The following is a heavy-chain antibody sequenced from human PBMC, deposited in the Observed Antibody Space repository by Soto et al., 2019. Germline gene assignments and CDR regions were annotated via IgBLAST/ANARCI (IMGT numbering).Heavy chain of an antibody. D-gene: IGHD6-19*01. Sequence: QVQLVQSGAEVKKPGASVKVSCRASGYTFTSYVISWVRQAPGQGLGWRGWISTYNGNTNFAQKFQGRVTMTTDTSTSTAYMELRSLRSDDTAVYYCARVVATVAGPYGMDVWGQGTTVTVSS. CDR1: GYTFTSYV. J-gene: IGHJ6*02. CDR2: ISTYNGNT. CDR3: ARVVATVAGPYGMDV. V-gene: IGHV1-18*01.